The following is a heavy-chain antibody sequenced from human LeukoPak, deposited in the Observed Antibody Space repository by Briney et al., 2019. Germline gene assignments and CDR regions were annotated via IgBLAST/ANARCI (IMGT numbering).Heavy chain of an antibody. CDR2: IYYSGST. D-gene: IGHD3-22*01. Sequence: GSLRLSCAASGFTVSSNYMSWVRQPPGKGLEWIGSIYYSGSTYYNPSLKSRVTISVDTSKNQFSLKLSSVTAADTAVYYCARDGTYYDSSGYYYTVNWFDPWGQGTLVTVSS. CDR3: ARDGTYYDSSGYYYTVNWFDP. J-gene: IGHJ5*02. V-gene: IGHV4-39*07. CDR1: GFTVSSNY.